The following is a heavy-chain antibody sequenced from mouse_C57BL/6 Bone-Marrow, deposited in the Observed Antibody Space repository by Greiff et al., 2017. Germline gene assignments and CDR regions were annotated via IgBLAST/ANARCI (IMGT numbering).Heavy chain of an antibody. Sequence: EVQLQQSGPELVKPGASVKISCKASGYTFTDYYMNWVKQSHGKSLEWIGDINPNNGGTSYNQKFKGKATLTVDKSSSTAYMELRSLTSEDSAVYYSARRSTHYFDYWGQGTTLTVSS. CDR1: GYTFTDYY. D-gene: IGHD5-1*01. J-gene: IGHJ2*01. CDR3: ARRSTHYFDY. CDR2: INPNNGGT. V-gene: IGHV1-26*01.